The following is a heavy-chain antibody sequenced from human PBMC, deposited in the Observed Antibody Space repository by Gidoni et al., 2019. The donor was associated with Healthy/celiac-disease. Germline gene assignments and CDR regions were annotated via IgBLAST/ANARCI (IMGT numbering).Heavy chain of an antibody. D-gene: IGHD6-6*01. CDR3: ARGIAARRGLYYYYYYGMDV. V-gene: IGHV5-51*01. J-gene: IGHJ6*02. CDR1: GYSFTSYW. CDR2: IYPGDSDT. Sequence: EVQLVQSGAEVKKPGESLKISCKGSGYSFTSYWIGWVRQMPGKGLEWMGIIYPGDSDTRYSPSFQGQVTISADKSISTAYLQWSSLKASDTAMYYCARGIAARRGLYYYYYYGMDVWGQGTTVTVSS.